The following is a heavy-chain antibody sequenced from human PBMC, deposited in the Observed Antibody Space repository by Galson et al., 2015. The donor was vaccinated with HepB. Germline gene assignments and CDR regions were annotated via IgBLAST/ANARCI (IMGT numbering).Heavy chain of an antibody. Sequence: SLRLSCAASGFTFSRYAMSWVRQAPGKGLEWVSTINDGGSTTHYSDSVRGRFTISRDKSKNTLYLQINSLRAEDTAVYYCAKDLGSTRVTLDYWGQGTLVTVSS. CDR1: GFTFSRYA. D-gene: IGHD2/OR15-2a*01. CDR3: AKDLGSTRVTLDY. J-gene: IGHJ4*02. CDR2: INDGGSTT. V-gene: IGHV3-23*01.